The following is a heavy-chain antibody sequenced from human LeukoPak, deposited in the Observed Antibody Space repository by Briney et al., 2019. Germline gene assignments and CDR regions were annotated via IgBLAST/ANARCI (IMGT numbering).Heavy chain of an antibody. D-gene: IGHD3-9*01. J-gene: IGHJ4*02. CDR3: TTKVLRYFDWLPPDDY. CDR2: IKGKTDGGTT. Sequence: GGSLRLSCAASGFTFGNAWMSWVRQAPGKGLEWVGRIKGKTDGGTTDYAAPVKGRFTISRDDSKNTLYLQMNSLKAEDTAVYYCTTKVLRYFDWLPPDDYWGQGTLVTVSS. CDR1: GFTFGNAW. V-gene: IGHV3-15*01.